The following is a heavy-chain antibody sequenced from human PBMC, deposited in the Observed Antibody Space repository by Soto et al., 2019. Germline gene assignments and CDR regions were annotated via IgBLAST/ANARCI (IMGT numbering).Heavy chain of an antibody. V-gene: IGHV3-7*01. J-gene: IGHJ5*02. CDR2: IKQDGSEK. Sequence: GGSLRLSCAASGFTFSSYWMSWVRQAPGKGLEWVANIKQDGSEKYYVDSVKGRFTIPRDNAKNSLYLQMNSLRAEDTAVYYCARDMVRGTNWFDPWGQGTLVTVS. CDR1: GFTFSSYW. D-gene: IGHD3-10*01. CDR3: ARDMVRGTNWFDP.